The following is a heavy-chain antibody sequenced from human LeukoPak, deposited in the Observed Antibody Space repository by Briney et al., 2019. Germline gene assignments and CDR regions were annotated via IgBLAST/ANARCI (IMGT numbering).Heavy chain of an antibody. CDR2: IITSSDRT. Sequence: GGSLRLSCAASGFTFSSYGMSWVRQAPGKGLEWVSRIITSSDRTYYADSVKGRFTISRDNSKNTPYLQMNSLRAEDTAVYYCAKDDVVAGTDFDYWGQGTLVTVSS. CDR1: GFTFSSYG. V-gene: IGHV3-23*01. D-gene: IGHD6-19*01. CDR3: AKDDVVAGTDFDY. J-gene: IGHJ4*02.